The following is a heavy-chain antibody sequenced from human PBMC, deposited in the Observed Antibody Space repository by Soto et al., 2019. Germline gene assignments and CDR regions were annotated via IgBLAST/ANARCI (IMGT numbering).Heavy chain of an antibody. CDR3: ARTVLGGFDY. V-gene: IGHV4-59*01. CDR1: GGSISSDY. J-gene: IGHJ4*02. CDR2: IYYSGST. D-gene: IGHD3-10*01. Sequence: SETLSLTCTVSGGSISSDYWSWIRQPPGKGLEWIAYIYYSGSTNYNPSLKSRVAISGDTSKNQFSLKLSSVTAADTAVYYCARTVLGGFDYWGQGTLVTVSS.